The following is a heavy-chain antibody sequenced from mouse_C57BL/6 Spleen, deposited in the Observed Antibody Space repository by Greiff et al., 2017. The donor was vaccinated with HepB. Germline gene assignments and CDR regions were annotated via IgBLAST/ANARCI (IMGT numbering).Heavy chain of an antibody. Sequence: EVQLQESGPGMVKPSQSLSLTCTVTGYSITSGYDWHWIRHFPGNKLEWMGYISYSGSTNYNPSLKSRISITHDTSKNHFFLKLNSVTTEDTATYYCARGPFITTVEDWYFDVWGTGTTVTVSS. CDR1: GYSITSGYD. V-gene: IGHV3-1*01. CDR3: ARGPFITTVEDWYFDV. CDR2: ISYSGST. J-gene: IGHJ1*03. D-gene: IGHD1-1*01.